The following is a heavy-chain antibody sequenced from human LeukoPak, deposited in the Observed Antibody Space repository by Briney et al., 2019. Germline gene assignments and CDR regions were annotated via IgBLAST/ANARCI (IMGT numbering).Heavy chain of an antibody. CDR1: GYTFTGYY. J-gene: IGHJ4*02. CDR3: ARAQGIAAAGFPFDY. D-gene: IGHD6-13*01. Sequence: GASVKVSCKASGYTFTGYYMHWVRQAPGQGLEWMGWINPNSGGTNYAQKFQGRVTMTRDTSISTAYMELSRLRSDDTAVYYCARAQGIAAAGFPFDYWGQGTLVTVSS. CDR2: INPNSGGT. V-gene: IGHV1-2*02.